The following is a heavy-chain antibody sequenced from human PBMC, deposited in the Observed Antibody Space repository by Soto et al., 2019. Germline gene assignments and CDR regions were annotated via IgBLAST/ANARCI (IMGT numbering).Heavy chain of an antibody. Sequence: SLRLSCTASGFTFGDYPMSWVRQAPGKGLEWVGFIRSKAYGGTTEYAASVKGRFTISRDDSKSIAYLQMNSLKTEDTAVYYCTRVVGGMDVWGQGTTVTVSS. CDR1: GFTFGDYP. CDR2: IRSKAYGGTT. D-gene: IGHD2-15*01. V-gene: IGHV3-49*04. CDR3: TRVVGGMDV. J-gene: IGHJ6*02.